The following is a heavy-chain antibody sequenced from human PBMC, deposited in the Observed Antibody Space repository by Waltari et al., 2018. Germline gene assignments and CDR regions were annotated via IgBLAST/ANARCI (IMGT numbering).Heavy chain of an antibody. V-gene: IGHV3-21*01. CDR2: SSSCSSYI. J-gene: IGHJ4*02. D-gene: IGHD2-15*01. CDR3: AREWGVMVGTAGFYFDY. Sequence: EVQLVESGGDLVQPGGSLRLSCAASGFTFSSYTMNWVRQAPGKGLEWVSASSSCSSYIYYADSVKGRFTISRDNAKNSLYLQMNSLRVEDTAVYYCAREWGVMVGTAGFYFDYWGQGALVTVSS. CDR1: GFTFSSYT.